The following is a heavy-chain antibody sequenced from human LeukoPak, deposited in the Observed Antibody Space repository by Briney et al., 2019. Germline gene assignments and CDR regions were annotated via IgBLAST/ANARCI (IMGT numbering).Heavy chain of an antibody. Sequence: PGGSLRLSCAASGFTFSRYSMNWVRQAPGKGLEWVSVISGDSGTTVYRDSVEGRFTISRDNSKNTLFLHMNSLRAEDTAVYYCAKKAQVTAGAAYIDYWGQGTLVTVSS. CDR2: ISGDSGTT. D-gene: IGHD2-21*02. V-gene: IGHV3-23*01. CDR1: GFTFSRYS. J-gene: IGHJ4*02. CDR3: AKKAQVTAGAAYIDY.